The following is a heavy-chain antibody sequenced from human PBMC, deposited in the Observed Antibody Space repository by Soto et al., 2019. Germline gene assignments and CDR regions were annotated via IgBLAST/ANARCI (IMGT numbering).Heavy chain of an antibody. D-gene: IGHD6-13*01. J-gene: IGHJ6*02. V-gene: IGHV1-69*13. Sequence: SVKVSCKASGGTFSSYAISWVRQAPGQGLEWMGGIIPIFGTANYAQKFQGRVTITADESTSTAYMELSSLRSEDTAVYYCARGRSSSWYYYYYGMDVWGQGTTVTVSS. CDR3: ARGRSSSWYYYYYGMDV. CDR1: GGTFSSYA. CDR2: IIPIFGTA.